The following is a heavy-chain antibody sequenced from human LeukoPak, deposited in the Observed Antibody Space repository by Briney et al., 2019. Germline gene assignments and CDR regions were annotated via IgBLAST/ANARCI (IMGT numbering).Heavy chain of an antibody. Sequence: GGSLRLSCVASEFTFSNYAMHWVRQAPVKGLEWLAVISYDGNNKFYADSVKGRFTISRDNSKNTLYLQMNSLRDEDTAVYYCARGDVWSGYYMYYFDYWGQGTPVTVSS. CDR3: ARGDVWSGYYMYYFDY. J-gene: IGHJ4*02. CDR2: ISYDGNNK. V-gene: IGHV3-30-3*01. CDR1: EFTFSNYA. D-gene: IGHD3-3*01.